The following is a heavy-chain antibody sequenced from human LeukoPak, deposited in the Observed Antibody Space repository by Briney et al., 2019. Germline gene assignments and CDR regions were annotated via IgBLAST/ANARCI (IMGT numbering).Heavy chain of an antibody. J-gene: IGHJ4*02. CDR2: IIPIFGTA. Sequence: SVKVSCKASGGTLSSYAISWVRQAPGQGLEWMGRIIPIFGTANYAQKFQGRVTITTDESTSTAYMELSSLRSEDTAVYYCAVVAATTDFDYWGQGTLVTVSS. CDR3: AVVAATTDFDY. CDR1: GGTLSSYA. D-gene: IGHD2-15*01. V-gene: IGHV1-69*05.